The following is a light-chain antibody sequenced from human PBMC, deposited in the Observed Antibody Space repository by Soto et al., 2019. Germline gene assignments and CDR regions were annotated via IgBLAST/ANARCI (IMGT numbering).Light chain of an antibody. Sequence: DIVLTQSPATLSLSLGERATLSCRASQSVSSYLAWYQQKPGQAPRLLIYDASNRATGIPARFSGSGSGTDFTLTISSLEPEDFAVYYCQQRSNRITFGQGTRLEIK. CDR3: QQRSNRIT. CDR2: DAS. V-gene: IGKV3-11*01. J-gene: IGKJ5*01. CDR1: QSVSSY.